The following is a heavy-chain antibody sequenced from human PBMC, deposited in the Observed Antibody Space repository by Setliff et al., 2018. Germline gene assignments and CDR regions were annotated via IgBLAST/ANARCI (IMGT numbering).Heavy chain of an antibody. CDR1: GFIFKNYI. V-gene: IGHV3-21*01. CDR2: ISVSGDDI. Sequence: GGSLRLSCVASGFIFKNYIMTWVRQAPGKGLEWVASISVSGDDIYYTDSVKGRFSISRDNAKNSLHLQMNSLRAEDTALFYCAKEGMRYWGSPGYMDVWGKGTTVTVS. J-gene: IGHJ6*03. CDR3: AKEGMRYWGSPGYMDV. D-gene: IGHD7-27*01.